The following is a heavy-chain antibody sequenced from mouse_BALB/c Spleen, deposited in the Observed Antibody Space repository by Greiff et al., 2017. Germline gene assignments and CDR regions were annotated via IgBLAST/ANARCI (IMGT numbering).Heavy chain of an antibody. V-gene: IGHV5-17*02. CDR2: ISSGSSTI. Sequence: EVQLVESGGGLVQPGGSRKLSCAASGFTFSSFGMHWVRQAPEKGLEWVAYISSGSSTIYYADTVKGRFTISRDNPKNTLFLQMTSLRSEDTAMYYCARLTTVVAPYWGQGTLVTVSA. J-gene: IGHJ3*01. CDR3: ARLTTVVAPY. CDR1: GFTFSSFG. D-gene: IGHD1-1*01.